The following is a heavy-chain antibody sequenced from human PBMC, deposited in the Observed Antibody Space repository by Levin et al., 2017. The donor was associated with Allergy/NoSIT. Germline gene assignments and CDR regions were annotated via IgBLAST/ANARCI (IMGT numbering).Heavy chain of an antibody. V-gene: IGHV1-2*02. J-gene: IGHJ6*02. Sequence: ASVKVSCKASGYTFTGYYMHWVRQAPGQGLEWMGWINPNSGGTNYAQKFQGRVTMTRDTSISTAYMELSRLRSDDTAVYYCARVPYSSSFGVYYYYGMDVWGQGTTVTVSS. D-gene: IGHD6-6*01. CDR1: GYTFTGYY. CDR3: ARVPYSSSFGVYYYYGMDV. CDR2: INPNSGGT.